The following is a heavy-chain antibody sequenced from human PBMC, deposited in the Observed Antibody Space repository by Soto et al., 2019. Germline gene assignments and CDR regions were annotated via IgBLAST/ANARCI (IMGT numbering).Heavy chain of an antibody. CDR3: AKEVWSGPMDV. J-gene: IGHJ6*02. CDR1: GFTFSSYG. V-gene: IGHV3-30*18. Sequence: QVQLVESGGGVVQPGRSLRLSCAASGFTFSSYGMHWVRQAPGKGLEWVAVIYDGSTKYYADSVKGRFTISRDNSKNTVYLQMNSLRAEDTAVYYCAKEVWSGPMDVWGQGTTVTVSS. D-gene: IGHD3-3*01. CDR2: IYDGSTK.